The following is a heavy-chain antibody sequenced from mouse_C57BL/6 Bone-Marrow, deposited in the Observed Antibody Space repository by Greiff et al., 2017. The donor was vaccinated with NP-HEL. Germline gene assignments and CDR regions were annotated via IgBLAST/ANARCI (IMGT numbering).Heavy chain of an antibody. CDR2: FYPGSGSI. D-gene: IGHD1-1*01. CDR3: ARHEGSSYDAWFAY. CDR1: GYTFTEYT. J-gene: IGHJ3*01. V-gene: IGHV1-62-2*01. Sequence: VLLQASGAELVQPGTSVKLSCKASGYTFTEYTIPWVKQRSGQVLAWIGWFYPGSGSIQYIEQFKDKSTLTAAKSFRTFTLELSRLTSEDSAVYFCARHEGSSYDAWFAYWGQGTLVTVSA.